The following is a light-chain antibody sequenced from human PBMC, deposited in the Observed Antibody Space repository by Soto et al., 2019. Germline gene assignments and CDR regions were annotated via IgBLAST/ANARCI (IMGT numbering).Light chain of an antibody. V-gene: IGLV2-8*01. Sequence: QSALTQPPSASGSPGQSVTISCSGTSNDIGGFKYVSWYQQHPGKAPKLMIYGVTERSSGVPDRFSGSKSGNTASLTVSGLQADDEADYYCSSYAGNNISLVFGTGTKLTVL. J-gene: IGLJ1*01. CDR2: GVT. CDR3: SSYAGNNISLV. CDR1: SNDIGGFKY.